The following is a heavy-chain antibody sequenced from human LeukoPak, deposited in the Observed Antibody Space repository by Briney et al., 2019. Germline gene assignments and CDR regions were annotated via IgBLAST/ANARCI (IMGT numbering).Heavy chain of an antibody. V-gene: IGHV1-69*05. CDR1: GGTFNIYS. CDR2: IIAIFDTA. D-gene: IGHD2-2*02. CDR3: TRAALPAAIRSLTSNWYDL. J-gene: IGHJ5*02. Sequence: ASVTVSSKASGGTFNIYSIRWVRQAPGQGLERMGGIIAIFDTANYTQKYQGRERITTEEATNREYMELRRLRSDDTAVYYCTRAALPAAIRSLTSNWYDLWGQATLVTASS.